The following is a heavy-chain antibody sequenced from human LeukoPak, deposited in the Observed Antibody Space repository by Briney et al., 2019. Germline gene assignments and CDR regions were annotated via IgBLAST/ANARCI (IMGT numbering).Heavy chain of an antibody. J-gene: IGHJ6*02. V-gene: IGHV3-21*01. D-gene: IGHD4-17*01. CDR1: GFTLSSYS. CDR2: ISSSSSYI. Sequence: GGSLRLSCAASGFTLSSYSMDWDRQAPGKGLEWVSSISSSSSYIYYADSVKGRFTISRDNAKNSLYLQMNSLRAEDTAVYYCARDVLGGDYVIYYGMDVWGQGTTVTVSS. CDR3: ARDVLGGDYVIYYGMDV.